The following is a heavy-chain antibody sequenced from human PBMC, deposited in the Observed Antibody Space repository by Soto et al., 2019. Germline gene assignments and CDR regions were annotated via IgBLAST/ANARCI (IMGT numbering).Heavy chain of an antibody. CDR1: GFTFGLYG. V-gene: IGHV3-33*05. D-gene: IGHD2-21*02. Sequence: GGALRLSCSASGFTFGLYGLHWVRRAPGKGLEWVAIILYDGSIKFYADSVKGRFTISRDNSKNTVSLQMSSLRAEDTAVYYCAREGLKLGRDLDFWGEGTVVTAAS. CDR3: AREGLKLGRDLDF. CDR2: ILYDGSIK. J-gene: IGHJ4*02.